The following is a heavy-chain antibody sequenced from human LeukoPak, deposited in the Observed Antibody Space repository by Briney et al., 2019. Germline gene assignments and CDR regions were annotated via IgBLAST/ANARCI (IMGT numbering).Heavy chain of an antibody. CDR3: ARLAYSSSYLRHENWFDP. J-gene: IGHJ5*02. Sequence: GESLKISCKGSGYSFTSYRIGWMRQMPGKGLDWMELIYPGDSDTRYSPSFQGQVTISADKSISTAYLQWSSLKASDTAMYYCARLAYSSSYLRHENWFDPWGQGTLVTVSS. CDR2: IYPGDSDT. D-gene: IGHD6-13*01. V-gene: IGHV5-51*01. CDR1: GYSFTSYR.